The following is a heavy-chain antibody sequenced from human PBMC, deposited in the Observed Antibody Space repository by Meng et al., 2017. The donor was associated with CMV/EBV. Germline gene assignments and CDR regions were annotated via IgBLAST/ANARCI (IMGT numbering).Heavy chain of an antibody. CDR1: GFTVSESW. CDR3: TSGNGKSDCDY. J-gene: IGHJ4*02. Sequence: ASGFTVSESWMNGVRLAPGKGLGWVGRILTITEGGATDYVAPVKGRFTISRDDSRNTVYLQMNSLKAEDTGVYYCTSGNGKSDCDYWGQGTLVTVSS. CDR2: ILTITEGGAT. V-gene: IGHV3-15*07.